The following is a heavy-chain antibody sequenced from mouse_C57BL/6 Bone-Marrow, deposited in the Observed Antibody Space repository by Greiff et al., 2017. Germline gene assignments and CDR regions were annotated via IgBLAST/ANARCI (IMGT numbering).Heavy chain of an antibody. CDR2: IDPEDGET. V-gene: IGHV14-2*01. D-gene: IGHD2-3*01. CDR1: GFNINDYY. Sequence: EVQLQQSGAELVQPGASVKLSCTASGFNINDYYMHWVKQRTEQGLEWIGRIDPEDGETKYAPKFQGKATITADTSSNTAYLQLSSLTSEDTAVXYCASPRYNGYYSYAMDYWGQGTSVTVSS. J-gene: IGHJ4*01. CDR3: ASPRYNGYYSYAMDY.